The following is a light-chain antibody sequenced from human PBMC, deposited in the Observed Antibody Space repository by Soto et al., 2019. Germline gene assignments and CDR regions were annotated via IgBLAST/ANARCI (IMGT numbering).Light chain of an antibody. CDR2: EDN. V-gene: IGLV3-10*01. CDR1: ALPKKY. Sequence: SYELTQPPSVSVSPGQTARITCSGDALPKKYAYRYQQKSGQAPVLVIHEDNTRPSGIPERFSGSSSGTMATLTISGAQVEDEGDYYCYSTDSSGNHRVFGGGTKLTVL. CDR3: YSTDSSGNHRV. J-gene: IGLJ2*01.